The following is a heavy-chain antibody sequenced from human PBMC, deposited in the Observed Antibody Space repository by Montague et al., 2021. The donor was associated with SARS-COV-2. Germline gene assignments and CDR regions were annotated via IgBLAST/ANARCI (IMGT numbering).Heavy chain of an antibody. V-gene: IGHV4-39*01. J-gene: IGHJ2*01. Sequence: SETLSLTCTVSSASISNDIYYWGWIRQPPGKGPEWIGGSRYGGTSYYNPSLKSRVTISIDTSKNQFSLTMTAVTAADTAVYFCARQDIQLRFDLWGRGTLVTVSS. CDR2: SRYGGTS. D-gene: IGHD5-18*01. CDR1: SASISNDIYY. CDR3: ARQDIQLRFDL.